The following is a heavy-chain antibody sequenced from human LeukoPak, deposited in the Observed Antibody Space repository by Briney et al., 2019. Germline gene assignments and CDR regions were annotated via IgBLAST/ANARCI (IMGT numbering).Heavy chain of an antibody. D-gene: IGHD4-17*01. CDR3: ARDKGDYAMDY. Sequence: GGSLRLSCAASGFTFSSYGMSWVRQAPGKGLEWVSYISSSGSTIYYADSVKGRFTISRDNAKNSLYLQMNSLRAEDTAVYYCARDKGDYAMDYWGQGTLVTVSS. J-gene: IGHJ4*02. CDR1: GFTFSSYG. CDR2: ISSSGSTI. V-gene: IGHV3-48*04.